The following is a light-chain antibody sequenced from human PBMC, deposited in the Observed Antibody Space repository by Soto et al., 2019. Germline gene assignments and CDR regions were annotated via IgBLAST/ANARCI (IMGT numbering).Light chain of an antibody. CDR2: DAS. V-gene: IGKV3-11*01. J-gene: IGKJ2*01. CDR1: QSVSSY. CDR3: QQRSNWPYT. Sequence: EIVLTQSPATLSLSPGERATLSCRASQSVSSYLAWYQQKPGQAPRLLIYDASNRATGIPARFSGSGSGTEFNLTISSLEPEDFAVYYCQQRSNWPYTFGQGTKLEIK.